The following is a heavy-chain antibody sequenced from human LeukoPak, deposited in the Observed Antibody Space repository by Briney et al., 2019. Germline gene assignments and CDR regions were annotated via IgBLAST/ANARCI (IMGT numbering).Heavy chain of an antibody. V-gene: IGHV1-2*02. CDR3: ARAPGYDFWSGFPFPFDP. Sequence: ASGKVSCKASGYTFTGYYMHWVRQAPGQGLEWMGWINPNSGGTNYAQKFQGRVTMTRDTSISTAYMELSRLRSDDTAVYYCARAPGYDFWSGFPFPFDPWGQGTLVTVSS. CDR2: INPNSGGT. D-gene: IGHD3-3*01. J-gene: IGHJ5*02. CDR1: GYTFTGYY.